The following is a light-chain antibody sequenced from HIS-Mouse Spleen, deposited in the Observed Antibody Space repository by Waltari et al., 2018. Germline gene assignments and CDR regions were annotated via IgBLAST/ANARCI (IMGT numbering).Light chain of an antibody. CDR1: KLGDKY. CDR3: QAWDG. CDR2: QDS. J-gene: IGLJ2*01. Sequence: SYELTQPPSVSVSPGQTASIPSSGAKLGDKYACWYQQKPGQSPVLVIYQDSKRPSGIPERFSGSNSGNTATLTISGTQAMDEADYYCQAWDGFGGGTKLTVL. V-gene: IGLV3-1*01.